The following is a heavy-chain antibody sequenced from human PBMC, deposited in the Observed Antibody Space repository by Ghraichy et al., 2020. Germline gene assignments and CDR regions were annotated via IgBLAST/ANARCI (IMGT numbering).Heavy chain of an antibody. J-gene: IGHJ4*02. CDR3: ARLTLRGVEMATIWAPQTHP. CDR1: GGSISSSSYY. D-gene: IGHD5-24*01. CDR2: IYYSGST. V-gene: IGHV4-39*01. Sequence: SETLSLTCTVSGGSISSSSYYWGWIRQPPGKGLEWIGSIYYSGSTYYNPSLKSRVTISVDTSKNQFSLKLSSVTAADTAVYYCARLTLRGVEMATIWAPQTHPWGQGTLVTVSS.